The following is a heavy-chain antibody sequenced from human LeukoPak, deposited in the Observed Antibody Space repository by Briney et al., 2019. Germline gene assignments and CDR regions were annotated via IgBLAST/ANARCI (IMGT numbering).Heavy chain of an antibody. CDR2: FFYSGTT. CDR1: NDSISPLY. J-gene: IGHJ4*02. V-gene: IGHV4-59*11. D-gene: IGHD6-13*01. CDR3: ARGGSAAKYYFDS. Sequence: SETLSLTCTVSNDSISPLYWGWIRQPPGKGLEFIGYFFYSGTTNFNPSLKSRVTLSVDTSKNQFSLRLNSVTAADTAVYYCARGGSAAKYYFDSWGQGTLVTVSS.